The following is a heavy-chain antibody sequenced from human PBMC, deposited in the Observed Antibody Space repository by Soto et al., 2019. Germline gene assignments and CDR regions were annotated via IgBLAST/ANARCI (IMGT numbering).Heavy chain of an antibody. CDR1: GFTFSSYA. D-gene: IGHD6-19*01. V-gene: IGHV3-23*01. CDR3: AKAPSWLVTNTRYC. Sequence: GGSLRLSCAASGFTFSSYAMSWVRQAPGKGLEWVSAISGSGGSTYYADSVKGRFTISRDNSKNTLYLQMNSQNDEDTAVYYWAKAPSWLVTNTRYCWGQGTMVTVSS. J-gene: IGHJ4*02. CDR2: ISGSGGST.